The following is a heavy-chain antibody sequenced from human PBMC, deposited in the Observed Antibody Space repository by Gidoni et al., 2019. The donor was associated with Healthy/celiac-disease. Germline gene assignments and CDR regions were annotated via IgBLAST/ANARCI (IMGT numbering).Heavy chain of an antibody. CDR1: GFTFDDYA. V-gene: IGHV3-9*01. Sequence: EVQLVESGGGLVQPGRSLRLSCAASGFTFDDYAMHWVRQAPGKGLEWVSGISWNSGSIGYADSVKGRFTISRDNAKNSLYLQMNSLRAEDTALYYCAKETPGYCSGGSCEGPFDYWGQGTLVTVSS. J-gene: IGHJ4*02. CDR2: ISWNSGSI. CDR3: AKETPGYCSGGSCEGPFDY. D-gene: IGHD2-15*01.